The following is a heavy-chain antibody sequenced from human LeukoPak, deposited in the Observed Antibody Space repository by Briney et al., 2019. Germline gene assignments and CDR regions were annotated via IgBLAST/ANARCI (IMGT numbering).Heavy chain of an antibody. CDR2: IIPIFGTA. D-gene: IGHD6-6*01. Sequence: SVKVSCKASGYTFTGYYMHWVRQAPGQGLEWMGRIIPIFGTANYAQKFQGRVTITTDESTSTAYMELSSLRSEDTAVYYCARAEREQLAQWDYWGQGTLVTVSS. J-gene: IGHJ4*02. CDR1: GYTFTGYY. V-gene: IGHV1-69*05. CDR3: ARAEREQLAQWDY.